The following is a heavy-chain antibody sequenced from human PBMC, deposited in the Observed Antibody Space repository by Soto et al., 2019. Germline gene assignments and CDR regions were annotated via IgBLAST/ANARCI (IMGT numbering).Heavy chain of an antibody. V-gene: IGHV3-74*01. CDR3: AGAGQSSFDD. CDR1: GFTFSSYW. Sequence: PGGSLRLSCGASGFTFSSYWMHWVRQAPGKGLEWVSRMNADGTTIDYADSMQGRFTISRDNAKNTLYLQMSSLRAEDTAVYYCAGAGQSSFDDWGQGTLVTVSS. CDR2: MNADGTTI. J-gene: IGHJ4*02.